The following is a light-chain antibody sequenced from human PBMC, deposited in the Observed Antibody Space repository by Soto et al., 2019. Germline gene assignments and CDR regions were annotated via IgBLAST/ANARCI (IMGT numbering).Light chain of an antibody. V-gene: IGLV2-14*01. CDR1: ISDIGGHNF. CDR3: SSYTASTTYV. CDR2: EVS. J-gene: IGLJ1*01. Sequence: QSALTQPASVSGSPGQSITISCTGTISDIGGHNFVSWYQQYPGKAPKLIMYEVSARPSGVSDRLSGSRSGNTASLTISGLQAEDEADYYCSSYTASTTYVFGTGTKVTAL.